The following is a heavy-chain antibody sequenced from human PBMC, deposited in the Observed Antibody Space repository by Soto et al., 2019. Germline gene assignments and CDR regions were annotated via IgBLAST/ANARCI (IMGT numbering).Heavy chain of an antibody. D-gene: IGHD6-19*01. V-gene: IGHV3-30*18. CDR2: ISYDGSNK. Sequence: GGSLRLSCAAAGFTFSSGGMHWVRQAPGKGLEWVAVISYDGSNKYYADSVKGRFTISRDNSKNTLYLQMNSLRAEDTAVYYCAKELAYSSGWYDTYYFDYWCQGTL. CDR3: AKELAYSSGWYDTYYFDY. J-gene: IGHJ4*02. CDR1: GFTFSSGG.